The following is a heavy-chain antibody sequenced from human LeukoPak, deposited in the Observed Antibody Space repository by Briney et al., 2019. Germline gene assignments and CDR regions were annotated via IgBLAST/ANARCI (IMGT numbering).Heavy chain of an antibody. CDR1: GVSVRGSY. V-gene: IGHV4-4*07. J-gene: IGHJ3*02. D-gene: IGHD3-22*01. CDR3: ARKWLLNAFDI. Sequence: SETLSLTCSVSGVSVRGSYWSWIRQPAGRGLEWIGRIYSSGSVNYNPSLKSRVTMSIDTSKNEFSLTMNSVTAADTAVYYCARKWLLNAFDIWGQGTMVTVSS. CDR2: IYSSGSV.